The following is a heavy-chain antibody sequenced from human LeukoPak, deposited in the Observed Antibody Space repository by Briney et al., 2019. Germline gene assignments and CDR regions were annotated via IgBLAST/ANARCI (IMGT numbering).Heavy chain of an antibody. Sequence: ASVKVSCKASGYTFTGYYIHWVRQAPGQGLEWMGWINPNNGGTIYAQKFQGRVTMTRDTSINTAYMELSRLRSDDTAVYYCARVYIPVGERTDYWGQGTLVTVSS. J-gene: IGHJ4*02. D-gene: IGHD3-16*01. CDR2: INPNNGGT. CDR3: ARVYIPVGERTDY. CDR1: GYTFTGYY. V-gene: IGHV1-2*02.